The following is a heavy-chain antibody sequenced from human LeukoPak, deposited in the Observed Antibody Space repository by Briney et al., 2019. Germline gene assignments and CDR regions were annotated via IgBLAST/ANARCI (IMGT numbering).Heavy chain of an antibody. Sequence: SETLSLTCTVSGGSISSYYWSWIRQPPGKGLEWIGYIYYSGSTNYNPSLKSRVTISVDTPKNQFSLKLSSVTAADTAVYYCERLGGDYFDYWGQGTLVTVSS. D-gene: IGHD1-26*01. J-gene: IGHJ4*02. V-gene: IGHV4-59*08. CDR3: ERLGGDYFDY. CDR1: GGSISSYY. CDR2: IYYSGST.